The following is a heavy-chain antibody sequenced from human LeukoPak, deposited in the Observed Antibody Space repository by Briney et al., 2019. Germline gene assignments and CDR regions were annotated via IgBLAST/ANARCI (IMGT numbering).Heavy chain of an antibody. CDR2: IYHTGST. J-gene: IGHJ5*02. CDR3: ARGNYLNGFDP. D-gene: IGHD2/OR15-2a*01. Sequence: TSETLSLTCTVSGGTFSNHYWSWIRQPPGKGLEWIGYIYHTGSTNYNPSLKSRVTISVDTSKNQFSLKLSSVTAADTAVYHCARGNYLNGFDPGAQEPQATVPS. CDR1: GGTFSNHY. V-gene: IGHV4-59*11.